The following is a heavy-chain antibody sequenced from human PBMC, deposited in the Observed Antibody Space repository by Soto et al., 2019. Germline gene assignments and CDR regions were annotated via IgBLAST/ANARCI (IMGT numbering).Heavy chain of an antibody. V-gene: IGHV4-39*01. CDR3: LVSRLINAFDI. CDR2: IYYSGST. CDR1: VGSISSSSYY. Sequence: KASETLSLTCTVSVGSISSSSYYWGWIRQPPGKGLEWIGSIYYSGSTYYNPSLKSRVTISVDTSKNQFSLKLSSVTAADTAVYYCLVSRLINAFDIWGQGTMVTVSS. D-gene: IGHD6-25*01. J-gene: IGHJ3*02.